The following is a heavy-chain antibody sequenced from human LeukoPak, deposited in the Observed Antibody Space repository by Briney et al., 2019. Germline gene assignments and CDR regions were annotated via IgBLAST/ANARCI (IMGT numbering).Heavy chain of an antibody. CDR3: ARGVGYCSSTSCYPGGY. J-gene: IGHJ4*02. V-gene: IGHV1-46*01. D-gene: IGHD2-2*01. CDR2: INPSGGST. Sequence: ASVKVSCKASGHTFTSYYMHWVRQAPGQGLEWMGIINPSGGSTSYAQKFQGRVTMTRDMSTSTVYMELSSLRSEDTAVYYCARGVGYCSSTSCYPGGYWGQGTLVTVSS. CDR1: GHTFTSYY.